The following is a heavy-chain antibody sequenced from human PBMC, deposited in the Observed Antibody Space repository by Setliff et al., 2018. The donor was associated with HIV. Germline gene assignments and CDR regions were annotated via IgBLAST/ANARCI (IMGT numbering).Heavy chain of an antibody. CDR2: MYYSGST. D-gene: IGHD2-21*01. CDR1: GGSISSGTYY. V-gene: IGHV4-39*01. CDR3: ARHGTVVAYFETLAGSFNY. Sequence: SETLSLTCTVSGGSISSGTYYWGWIRQPPGKGLEYIGTMYYSGSTYYNPSLRSRVTISVDTSKNHISLRLSSVTAADTAVYYCARHGTVVAYFETLAGSFNYWGQGTLVTVSS. J-gene: IGHJ4*02.